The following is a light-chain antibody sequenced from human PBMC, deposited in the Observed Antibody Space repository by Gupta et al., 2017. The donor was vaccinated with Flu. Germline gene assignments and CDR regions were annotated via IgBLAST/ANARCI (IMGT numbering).Light chain of an antibody. Sequence: DIQMTQSPSSLSASVGDRVTITCQASQDINIFLNWYQQKPGKAPRLLIYDASKVEVGVPSRFSASGAGKKFTFTSVRRQTEDFENYFWQHSDFFNAFGPGTRLDIK. V-gene: IGKV1-33*01. CDR2: DAS. J-gene: IGKJ5*01. CDR1: QDINIF. CDR3: QHSDFFNA.